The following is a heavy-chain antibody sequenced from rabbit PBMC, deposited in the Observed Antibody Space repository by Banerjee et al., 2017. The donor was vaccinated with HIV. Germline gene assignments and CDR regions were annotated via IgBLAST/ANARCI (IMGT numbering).Heavy chain of an antibody. D-gene: IGHD8-1*01. CDR2: IYASSSDGSSGST. Sequence: QSLEESGGDLVKPGASLTLTCTASGFTISSSYWICWVRQAPGKGLEWIACIYASSSDGSSGSTYYATWAKGRFTISKASSTTVTLQMTSLTAADTATYFCARAYDGSTYYFNLWGPGTLVTVS. V-gene: IGHV1S40*01. CDR1: GFTISSSYW. CDR3: ARAYDGSTYYFNL. J-gene: IGHJ4*01.